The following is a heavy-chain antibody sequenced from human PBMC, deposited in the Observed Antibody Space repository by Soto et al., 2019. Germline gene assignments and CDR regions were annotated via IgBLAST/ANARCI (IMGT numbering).Heavy chain of an antibody. D-gene: IGHD3-22*01. CDR3: ARLNYYDSSGYNDY. J-gene: IGHJ4*02. V-gene: IGHV5-51*01. Sequence: PGESLKISCKGSGCSFTSYWIGWVRQVPGKGLEWRGIIYPGDSDTRYSPSFQGQASISADKSISTAYLQWSSLKASDTAMYYCARLNYYDSSGYNDYWGQGTLVTVSS. CDR2: IYPGDSDT. CDR1: GCSFTSYW.